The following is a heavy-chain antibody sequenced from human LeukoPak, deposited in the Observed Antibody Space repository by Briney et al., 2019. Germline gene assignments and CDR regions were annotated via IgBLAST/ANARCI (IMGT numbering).Heavy chain of an antibody. CDR1: GFTFSSYG. J-gene: IGHJ4*02. CDR3: AKDRSGNYDSSGRYFDY. V-gene: IGHV3-33*06. CDR2: IWYDGSNK. D-gene: IGHD3-22*01. Sequence: PGGSLRLSCAASGFTFSSYGMHWVRQAPGKGLEWVAVIWYDGSNKYYADSVKGRFTISRDNSKNTLYLQMNSLRAEDTAVYYCAKDRSGNYDSSGRYFDYWGQGTLVTVSS.